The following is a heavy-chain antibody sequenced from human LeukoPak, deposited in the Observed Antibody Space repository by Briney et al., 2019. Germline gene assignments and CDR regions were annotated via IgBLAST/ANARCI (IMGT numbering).Heavy chain of an antibody. J-gene: IGHJ6*02. CDR1: GGSLSGYY. V-gene: IGHV4-34*01. CDR2: INHSGST. D-gene: IGHD2-15*01. Sequence: SETLSLTCAVYGGSLSGYYWSWIRQPPGKGLEWIGEINHSGSTNYNPSLKSRVTISVDTSKNQFSLKLSSVTAADTAVYYCARGPGNCSGGSCYPNRYYYYYYGMDVWGQGTTVTVSS. CDR3: ARGPGNCSGGSCYPNRYYYYYYGMDV.